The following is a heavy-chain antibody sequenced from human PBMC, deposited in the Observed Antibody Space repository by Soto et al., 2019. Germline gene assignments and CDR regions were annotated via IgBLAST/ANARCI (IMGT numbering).Heavy chain of an antibody. D-gene: IGHD3-22*01. Sequence: QVQLVESGGGVVQPGRSLRLSCAASGFTFSSYAMHWVRQAPGKGLEWVAVISYDGSNKYYADSVKGRFTISRDNSKNTLYLQMNSLRAEDTVVYYCARDPAQYYYDSSGYPAFDIWGQGTMVTVSS. CDR1: GFTFSSYA. CDR2: ISYDGSNK. CDR3: ARDPAQYYYDSSGYPAFDI. J-gene: IGHJ3*02. V-gene: IGHV3-30-3*01.